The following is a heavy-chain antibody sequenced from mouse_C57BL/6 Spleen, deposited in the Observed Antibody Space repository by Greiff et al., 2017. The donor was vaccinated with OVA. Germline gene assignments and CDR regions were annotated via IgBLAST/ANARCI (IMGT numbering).Heavy chain of an antibody. CDR1: GYAFTNYL. CDR3: ARSVDPYCFDY. Sequence: QVQLQQSGAELVRPGTSVKVSCKASGYAFTNYLIEWVKQRPGQGLEWIGVINTGSGGTNYTEKFKGKATLTAAKSSSTAYLQLSSLTSEDSAVYFCARSVDPYCFDYWGQGTTLTVSS. J-gene: IGHJ2*01. V-gene: IGHV1-54*01. CDR2: INTGSGGT.